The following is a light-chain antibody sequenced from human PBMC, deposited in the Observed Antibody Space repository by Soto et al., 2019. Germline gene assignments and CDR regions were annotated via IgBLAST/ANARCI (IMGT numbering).Light chain of an antibody. Sequence: QSVLTQPASVSGSPGQAITISCTGTSSDVGGYIYVSWYQQHPGKAPKLLIYKVSNRPSGVSNRFSGSKSGNTASLTISGLQAEEEADYYCSSYTRSRTYVFGTGTKLTVL. CDR3: SSYTRSRTYV. V-gene: IGLV2-14*01. CDR1: SSDVGGYIY. J-gene: IGLJ1*01. CDR2: KVS.